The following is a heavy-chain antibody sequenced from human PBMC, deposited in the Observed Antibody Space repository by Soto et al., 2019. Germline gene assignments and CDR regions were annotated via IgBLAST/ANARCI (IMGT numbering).Heavy chain of an antibody. J-gene: IGHJ6*02. CDR2: IYYSGNT. CDR1: GVSISSGDYY. Sequence: QVQLQESGPGLVKPSQSVSLTCTVAGVSISSGDYYWSWIRQPPGKGMEWSGYIYYSGNTNYAPSLGSRLTISIDASRDQFSLHLMSVTAADTAIYYCARYTNFSPYYRGVYVWGQGTKVTVSS. CDR3: ARYTNFSPYYRGVYV. V-gene: IGHV4-30-4*01.